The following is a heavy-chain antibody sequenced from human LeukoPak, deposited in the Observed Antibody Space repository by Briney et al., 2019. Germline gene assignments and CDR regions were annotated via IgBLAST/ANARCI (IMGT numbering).Heavy chain of an antibody. V-gene: IGHV3-30*04. CDR1: GFTFSSYA. D-gene: IGHD4-17*01. Sequence: GGSLRLSCAASGFTFSSYAIHWVRQAPGKGLEWVAVISYDGSSTYYADSVKGRFTISRDNSKNTLYLRMYSLKSEDTAVYYCVRDGADYGENGWFDPWGQGTLVTVSS. J-gene: IGHJ5*02. CDR3: VRDGADYGENGWFDP. CDR2: ISYDGSST.